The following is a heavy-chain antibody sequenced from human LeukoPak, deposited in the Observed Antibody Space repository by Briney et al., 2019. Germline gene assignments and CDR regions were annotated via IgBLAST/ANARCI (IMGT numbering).Heavy chain of an antibody. D-gene: IGHD2-8*01. Sequence: PSETLSLTCTVSGGSISSYYWSWIRQPPGKGLEWIGYIYYSGSTNYNPSLKSRVTISVDTPKNQFSLKLSSVTAADTAVYYCARDSMVSAFDIWGQGTMVTVSS. J-gene: IGHJ3*02. CDR3: ARDSMVSAFDI. V-gene: IGHV4-59*01. CDR1: GGSISSYY. CDR2: IYYSGST.